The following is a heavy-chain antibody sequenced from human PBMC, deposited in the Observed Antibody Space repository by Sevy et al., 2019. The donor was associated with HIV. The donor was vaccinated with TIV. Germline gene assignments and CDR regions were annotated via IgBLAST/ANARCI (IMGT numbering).Heavy chain of an antibody. J-gene: IGHJ6*02. CDR1: RFIVTSLT. CDR2: ISSNSRYK. CDR3: TSETSEFKSSYSSSVGGLYVYYGMSV. Sequence: GGSLRLSCVASRFIVTSLTLNWVRQRPGRGLEWVASISSNSRYKYYADSVGGRLSNCRGYGGDSVCMEMNSLRAEDTVVYYFTSETSEFKSSYSSSVGGLYVYYGMSVWGQGTTVNVSS. V-gene: IGHV3-21*01. D-gene: IGHD1-26*01.